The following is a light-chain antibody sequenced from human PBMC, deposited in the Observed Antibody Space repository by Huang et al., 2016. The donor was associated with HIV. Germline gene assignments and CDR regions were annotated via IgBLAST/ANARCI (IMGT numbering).Light chain of an antibody. CDR3: LQHNTYPWT. J-gene: IGKJ1*01. CDR2: AAS. CDR1: QGISNY. V-gene: IGKV1-17*03. Sequence: DIQMTQSPSAMSASVGDRVTITCQASQGISNYLAWFQQKPGKGPKRLIYAASNLQRGVPSMFSGSGSGKEFTLTISSLQPEDFATYYCLQHNTYPWTFGQGTRVEI.